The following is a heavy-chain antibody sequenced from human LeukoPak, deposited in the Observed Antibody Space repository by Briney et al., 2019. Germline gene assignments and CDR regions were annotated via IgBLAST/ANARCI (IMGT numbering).Heavy chain of an antibody. Sequence: PSETLSLTCSVSGYSISSGYYWGWIRQPPGKGLEWIGSIYHSGGTYYNPSLKSPVTLSVETSKNQFSLKLSSVTAADTAVYYCARLGLGNEFGSIYRPTHFQNWGQGTLVTVAS. CDR3: ARLGLGNEFGSIYRPTHFQN. CDR1: GYSISSGYY. D-gene: IGHD3/OR15-3a*01. J-gene: IGHJ1*01. V-gene: IGHV4-38-2*01. CDR2: IYHSGGT.